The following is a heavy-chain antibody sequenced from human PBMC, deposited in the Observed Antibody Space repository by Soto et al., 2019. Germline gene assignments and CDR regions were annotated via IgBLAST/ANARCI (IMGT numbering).Heavy chain of an antibody. CDR3: ARAPMVLTRSYFDS. Sequence: LSLTCTVSDGSISNFYWSWIRQPPGKGLEWIGYISSSGNTNYNPSLKSRVSISVDTSKNQFSLNQTSVTAADTAVYYCARAPMVLTRSYFDSWGQGTPVTAPQ. D-gene: IGHD3-22*01. J-gene: IGHJ4*02. CDR2: ISSSGNT. V-gene: IGHV4-59*01. CDR1: DGSISNFY.